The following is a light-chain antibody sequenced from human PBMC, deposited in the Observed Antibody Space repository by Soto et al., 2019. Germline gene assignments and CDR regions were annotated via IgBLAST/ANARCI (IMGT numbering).Light chain of an antibody. CDR2: AAS. J-gene: IGKJ5*01. Sequence: DIQMTQSPSSLSASVGDRVTFPCRASKSIGSNLNWYQRKPGKAPRLLFYAASSLQSGVPSRFSGSGSGTDFTLTISSLQPEDFATYYCQQSYSTPLITFGQGTRLEIK. CDR3: QQSYSTPLIT. V-gene: IGKV1-39*01. CDR1: KSIGSN.